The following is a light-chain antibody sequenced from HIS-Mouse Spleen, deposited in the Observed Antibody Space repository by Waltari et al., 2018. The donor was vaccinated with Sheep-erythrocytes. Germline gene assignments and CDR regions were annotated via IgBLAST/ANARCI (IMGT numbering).Light chain of an antibody. J-gene: IGKJ2*01. CDR3: QQYDNLPPGT. CDR1: QDISNY. CDR2: DAS. Sequence: DIQMTQSPSSLSASVGDRVTITCQASQDISNYLNWYQRKPGKAPKLLIYDASNLETGVPSRFSGSGSGTDFTFTISSLQPEDIATYYCQQYDNLPPGTFGQGTKLEIK. V-gene: IGKV1-33*01.